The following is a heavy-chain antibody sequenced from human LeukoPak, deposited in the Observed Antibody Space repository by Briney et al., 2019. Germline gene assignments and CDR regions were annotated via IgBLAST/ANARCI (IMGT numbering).Heavy chain of an antibody. D-gene: IGHD1-1*01. CDR1: GYSFTRYW. V-gene: IGHV5-51*01. CDR3: ARRVQMATADAFDI. CDR2: IYPGDSDV. J-gene: IGHJ3*02. Sequence: GESLKIPCKGSGYSFTRYWIGWVRQMPGKGLEWMGIIYPGDSDVRYSPSLQGQVTISVDRSIRSAFLQWSSLKASDTAMYYCARRVQMATADAFDIWGRGTMVTVSS.